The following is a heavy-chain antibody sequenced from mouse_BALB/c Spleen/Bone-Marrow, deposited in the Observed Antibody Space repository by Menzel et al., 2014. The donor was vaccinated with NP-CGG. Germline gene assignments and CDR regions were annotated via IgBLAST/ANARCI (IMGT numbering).Heavy chain of an antibody. V-gene: IGHV1-7*01. D-gene: IGHD2-3*01. Sequence: GQLQQSGAELAKPGASGKMSCKASGYTFTSYWMHWVKQRPGQGLEWIGYINPSTGYTEYNQKFKDKATLTADKSSSTAYMQLSSLTSEDSAVYFCARERSDGYWYFDFWGAGTPVTVSS. J-gene: IGHJ1*01. CDR1: GYTFTSYW. CDR3: ARERSDGYWYFDF. CDR2: INPSTGYT.